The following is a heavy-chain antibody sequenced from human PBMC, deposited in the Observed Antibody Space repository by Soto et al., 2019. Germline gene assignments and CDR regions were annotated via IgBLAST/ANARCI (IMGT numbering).Heavy chain of an antibody. D-gene: IGHD2-15*01. J-gene: IGHJ5*02. Sequence: EVQLLEFGGGLVQPGGSLRLSCAPSGFTFSRYAMSWVRQAPGKGLEWVSAISGSGENTYYADSVKGRFTISRDNSKNTLWLQMNSLRAEDTATYYCAKDLGAGGGSCFDHWGQGTLVTVSS. CDR3: AKDLGAGGGSCFDH. CDR2: ISGSGENT. CDR1: GFTFSRYA. V-gene: IGHV3-23*01.